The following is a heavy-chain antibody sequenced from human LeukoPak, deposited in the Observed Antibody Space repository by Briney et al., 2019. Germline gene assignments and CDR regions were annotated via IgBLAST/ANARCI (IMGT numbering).Heavy chain of an antibody. J-gene: IGHJ6*03. CDR3: GKKPGASVSGFYMDV. CDR1: GFTFRNYG. CDR2: IWSDGNNR. Sequence: GGSLRLSCAASGFTFRNYGMHWVRQATGKGLEWVSFIWSDGNNRFYAHSVKGGFTISRDNSKNVVYLHIDTLRAEDTALFYWGKKPGASVSGFYMDVWGKGPTVIVSS. V-gene: IGHV3-30*02. D-gene: IGHD2-15*01.